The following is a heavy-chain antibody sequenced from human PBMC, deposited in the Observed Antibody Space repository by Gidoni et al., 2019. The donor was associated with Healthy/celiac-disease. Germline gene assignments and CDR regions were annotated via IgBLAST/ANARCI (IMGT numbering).Heavy chain of an antibody. J-gene: IGHJ4*02. Sequence: EVMLVESAGGLVQPGGCLRLCSPAPGFTFSSYWMSWVRQAPGKGLGWVANIKQDGSEKYYVDSVKGRFTISRDNAKNSLYLQMNSLRAEDTAVYYCARESSSWYLDYWGQGTLVTVSS. CDR2: IKQDGSEK. D-gene: IGHD6-13*01. CDR1: GFTFSSYW. V-gene: IGHV3-7*01. CDR3: ARESSSWYLDY.